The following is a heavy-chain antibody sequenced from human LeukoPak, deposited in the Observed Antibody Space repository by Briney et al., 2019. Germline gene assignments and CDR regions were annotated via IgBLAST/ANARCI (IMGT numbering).Heavy chain of an antibody. CDR3: ASEYYSSSSFGALGY. CDR2: IYTSGST. D-gene: IGHD6-6*01. J-gene: IGHJ4*02. V-gene: IGHV4-4*07. Sequence: SETLSLTCTVSGGSISSYYWSWIRQPAGKGLEWIGRIYTSGSTNYNPSLKGRVTMSVDTSKNQFSLKLSSVTAADTAVYYCASEYYSSSSFGALGYWGQGTLVTVSS. CDR1: GGSISSYY.